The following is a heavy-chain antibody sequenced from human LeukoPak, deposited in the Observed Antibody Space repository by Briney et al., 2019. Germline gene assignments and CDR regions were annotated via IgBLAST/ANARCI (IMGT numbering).Heavy chain of an antibody. J-gene: IGHJ3*02. D-gene: IGHD5-18*01. Sequence: GGSLRLSCAASGFTFDDYAMHWVRQAPGKGLEWVPGISWNSGSIGYADSVKGRFTISRDNAKNSLYLQMNSLRAEDTALYYCAKGAYSYGYGTDAFDIWGQGTMVTVSS. CDR3: AKGAYSYGYGTDAFDI. CDR2: ISWNSGSI. CDR1: GFTFDDYA. V-gene: IGHV3-9*01.